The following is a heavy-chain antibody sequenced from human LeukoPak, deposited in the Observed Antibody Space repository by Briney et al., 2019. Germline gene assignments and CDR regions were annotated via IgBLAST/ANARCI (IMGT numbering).Heavy chain of an antibody. J-gene: IGHJ4*02. V-gene: IGHV1-18*01. CDR3: AMTGGYSYGYFDY. CDR2: ISAYNGNT. D-gene: IGHD5-18*01. CDR1: GYTFTSYG. Sequence: ASVKVSCKASGYTFTSYGISWVRQAPGQGLEWMGWISAYNGNTNYAQKLQGRVTMTRDTSTSTVYMELSSLRSEDTAVYYCAMTGGYSYGYFDYWGQGTLVTVSS.